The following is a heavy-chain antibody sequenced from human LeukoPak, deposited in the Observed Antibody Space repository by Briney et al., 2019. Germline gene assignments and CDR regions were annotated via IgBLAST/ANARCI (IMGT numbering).Heavy chain of an antibody. CDR1: EFTFSSYS. V-gene: IGHV3-48*01. J-gene: IGHJ4*02. Sequence: GGSLRLSCAASEFTFSSYSMNWVRQAPGKGLEWVSYISSSTTTIYYTDSVKGRFTISRDNAKNSLYLQMNSLGPEDTAVYYCAIASDSWSVDYWGQGTLVTVSS. D-gene: IGHD3-3*01. CDR2: ISSSTTTI. CDR3: AIASDSWSVDY.